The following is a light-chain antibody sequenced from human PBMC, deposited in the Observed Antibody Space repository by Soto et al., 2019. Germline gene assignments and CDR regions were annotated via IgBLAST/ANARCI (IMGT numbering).Light chain of an antibody. CDR3: SSYTRSSTLEV. CDR1: SSDVGGYNY. Sequence: QSVLTRPASVSGSPGQSITISCTGTSSDVGGYNYVSWYQQHPGKAPKLMIYDVSNRPSGVSNRFSGSKSGNTASLTISGLQAEDEADYYCSSYTRSSTLEVFGTGTKLTVL. CDR2: DVS. V-gene: IGLV2-14*01. J-gene: IGLJ1*01.